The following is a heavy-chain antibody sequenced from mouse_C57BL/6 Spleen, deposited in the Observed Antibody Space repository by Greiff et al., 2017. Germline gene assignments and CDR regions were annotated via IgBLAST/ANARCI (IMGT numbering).Heavy chain of an antibody. J-gene: IGHJ3*01. Sequence: VQLQQSGAELVKPGASVKLSCTASGFNINDYYMHWVKQRTEQGLEWIGRIDPEDGETKYATRFQGKATITAATSSNTAYLQLSILTSEDTAVYYCARDGSTMAWFAYWGQGTLVTVSA. V-gene: IGHV14-2*01. CDR1: GFNINDYY. CDR2: IDPEDGET. D-gene: IGHD1-1*01. CDR3: ARDGSTMAWFAY.